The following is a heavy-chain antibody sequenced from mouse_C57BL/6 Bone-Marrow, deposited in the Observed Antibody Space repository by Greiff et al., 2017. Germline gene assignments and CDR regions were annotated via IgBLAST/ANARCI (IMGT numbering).Heavy chain of an antibody. CDR1: GYTFTSYW. D-gene: IGHD1-2*01. CDR2: IHPNSGST. CDR3: ARLLRRSLGDY. Sequence: VQLQQSGAELVKPGASVKLSCKASGYTFTSYWMHWVKQRPGQGLEWIGMIHPNSGSTNYNEKFKSKATLTVDKSSSTAYMQLSSLTSEDSAVYYCARLLRRSLGDYWGQGTTLTVSS. J-gene: IGHJ2*01. V-gene: IGHV1-64*01.